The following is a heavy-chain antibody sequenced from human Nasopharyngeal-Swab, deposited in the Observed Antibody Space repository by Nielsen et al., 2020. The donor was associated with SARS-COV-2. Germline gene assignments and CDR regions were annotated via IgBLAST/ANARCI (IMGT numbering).Heavy chain of an antibody. D-gene: IGHD4/OR15-4a*01. Sequence: WVRQAPGQGLEWMGIINPSGGSTSYAQKFQGRVIMTRDTSTSTVCMELSSLRSEDTAVYYCARDPTPTGASVLYYYYGMDVWGQGTTVTVSS. V-gene: IGHV1-46*01. CDR2: INPSGGST. CDR3: ARDPTPTGASVLYYYYGMDV. J-gene: IGHJ6*02.